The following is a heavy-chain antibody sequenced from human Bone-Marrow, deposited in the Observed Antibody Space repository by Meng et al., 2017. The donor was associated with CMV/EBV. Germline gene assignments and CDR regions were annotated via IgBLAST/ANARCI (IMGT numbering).Heavy chain of an antibody. Sequence: SETLSLTCTVPGGSISSSSYYWGWIRQPPGKGLEWIGSIYYSGSTYYNPSLKSRVTISVDTSKNQFSLKLSSVTAADTAVYHCARPWADGDAYYYGMDVWGQGTTVTVSS. CDR3: ARPWADGDAYYYGMDV. V-gene: IGHV4-39*01. J-gene: IGHJ6*02. CDR1: GGSISSSSYY. D-gene: IGHD5-24*01. CDR2: IYYSGST.